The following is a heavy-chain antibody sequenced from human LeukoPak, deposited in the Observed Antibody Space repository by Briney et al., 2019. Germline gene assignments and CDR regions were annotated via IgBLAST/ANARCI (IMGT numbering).Heavy chain of an antibody. Sequence: GGSLRLSCATSGFAFSVYGMHWFCQAPGKGLEWVSLISFDGSSKYYADSVKGRFTISRDNSKNTQYLQMNSLRGEDTGVYYCAKDTGSSTWRKLDYWGQGVLVTVSS. CDR2: ISFDGSSK. CDR1: GFAFSVYG. J-gene: IGHJ4*02. D-gene: IGHD6-13*01. CDR3: AKDTGSSTWRKLDY. V-gene: IGHV3-30*18.